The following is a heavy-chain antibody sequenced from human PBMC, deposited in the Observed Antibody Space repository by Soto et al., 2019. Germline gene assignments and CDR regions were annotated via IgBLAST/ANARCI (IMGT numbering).Heavy chain of an antibody. J-gene: IGHJ6*02. Sequence: TSETLSLTCTVSGGSISSYYWSWIRQPAGKGLEWIGRIYTSGSTNYNPSLKSRVTMSVDTSKNQFSLKLSSVTAADTAVYYCARDHPNYYDSSGYPNYYYYGMDVWGQGTTVTVSS. CDR2: IYTSGST. D-gene: IGHD3-22*01. V-gene: IGHV4-4*07. CDR1: GGSISSYY. CDR3: ARDHPNYYDSSGYPNYYYYGMDV.